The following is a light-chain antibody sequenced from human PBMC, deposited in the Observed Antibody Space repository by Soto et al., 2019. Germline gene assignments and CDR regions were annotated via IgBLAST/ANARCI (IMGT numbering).Light chain of an antibody. CDR3: QSYDTRLSVV. J-gene: IGLJ2*01. V-gene: IGLV1-40*01. CDR1: SSNIGATFD. CDR2: GNN. Sequence: QSVLTQPPSVSGAPGQRVTISCTGSSSNIGATFDVHWYQQLRGTAPKLLIFGNNNRPSGVPDRFSDSKSGTSASLAITGLQAEDEADYYCQSYDTRLSVVFGGGTQLTVL.